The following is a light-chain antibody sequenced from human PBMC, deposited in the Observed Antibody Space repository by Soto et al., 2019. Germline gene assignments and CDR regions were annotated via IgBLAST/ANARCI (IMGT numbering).Light chain of an antibody. J-gene: IGKJ4*01. CDR1: QSIRTS. Sequence: DIQMTQSPSSLSASVGDRVTITCRASQSIRTSLNWYQQKPGKAPELLIYGASTLHSGVPSRFSGSGSGTDFTLTISGLQPEDFARYFCQQSYSTPPLTFGGGTKIEIK. CDR3: QQSYSTPPLT. V-gene: IGKV1-39*01. CDR2: GAS.